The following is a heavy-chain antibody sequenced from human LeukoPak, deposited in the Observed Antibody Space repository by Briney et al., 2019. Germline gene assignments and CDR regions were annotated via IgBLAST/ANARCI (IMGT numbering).Heavy chain of an antibody. CDR3: TTISGNFDYLDY. CDR1: GFTFSNQA. Sequence: GGSLRLSCAASGFTFSNQAMSWVRQAPGKGLEWVSGISGGGGATYSADSVKGRFTISRDNSKNTMYLQMKSLRVEGTALYYCTTISGNFDYLDYWGQGTLVTVST. V-gene: IGHV3-23*01. CDR2: ISGGGGAT. J-gene: IGHJ4*02. D-gene: IGHD1-26*01.